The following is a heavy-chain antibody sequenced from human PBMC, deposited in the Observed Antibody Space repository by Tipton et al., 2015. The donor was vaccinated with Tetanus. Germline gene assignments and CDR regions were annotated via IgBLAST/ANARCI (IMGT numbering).Heavy chain of an antibody. V-gene: IGHV4-31*03. J-gene: IGHJ4*02. CDR1: GASINSGGYL. D-gene: IGHD3-9*01. CDR3: ARHSSLKALNY. Sequence: TLSLTCTVSGASINSGGYLWTWVRQHRGKGLEWIGYIYYTQRTSSNPSLKSRVNISVDTSKNQFSLRLTSVTAADTAVYYCARHSSLKALNYWGQGTLVTASS. CDR2: IYYTQRT.